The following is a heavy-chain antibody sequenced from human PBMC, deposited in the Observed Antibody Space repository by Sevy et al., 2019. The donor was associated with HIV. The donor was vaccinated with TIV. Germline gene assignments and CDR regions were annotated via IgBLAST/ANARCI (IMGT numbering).Heavy chain of an antibody. Sequence: GGSLRLSCAASGFTFSNYGMHWVRQAPGKGLEWVAVIWNDGSNKYYADSVKGRFTISRDNSKNTLYLQMNSLRVEDTALYFCAGGGDLNASRAKRDFVYWGQGTLVTVSS. CDR2: IWNDGSNK. CDR1: GFTFSNYG. D-gene: IGHD2-21*01. V-gene: IGHV3-33*01. J-gene: IGHJ4*02. CDR3: AGGGDLNASRAKRDFVY.